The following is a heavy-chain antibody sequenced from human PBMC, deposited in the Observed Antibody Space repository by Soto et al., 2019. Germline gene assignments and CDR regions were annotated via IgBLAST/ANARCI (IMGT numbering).Heavy chain of an antibody. J-gene: IGHJ6*02. V-gene: IGHV3-30-3*01. D-gene: IGHD3-9*01. CDR1: GITFSGYA. Sequence: QVQLVESGGGVVQPGRSLGLSCAASGITFSGYAMHWVRQAPGKGLEWVALISYDGSNKYYADSVKGRFTISRDTSKNTLYLQMNSLRAEDTAVYYCARDGGVKRYFDWASYGMDVWGQGTTVTVSS. CDR3: ARDGGVKRYFDWASYGMDV. CDR2: ISYDGSNK.